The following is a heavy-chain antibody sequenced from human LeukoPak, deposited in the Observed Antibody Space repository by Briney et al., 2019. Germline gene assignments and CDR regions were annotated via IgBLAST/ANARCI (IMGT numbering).Heavy chain of an antibody. CDR2: IYYSGST. CDR1: GDSIISSSHY. Sequence: SETLSLTCTVFGDSIISSSHYWGWIRQPPGKGLEWIGSIYYSGSTHFSPSLQSRVTMSVDASKNQFSLKLSSVTAADTAGYYCARHWTGYYYYGMDVWGQGTTVTVSS. J-gene: IGHJ6*02. CDR3: ARHWTGYYYYGMDV. D-gene: IGHD3/OR15-3a*01. V-gene: IGHV4-39*01.